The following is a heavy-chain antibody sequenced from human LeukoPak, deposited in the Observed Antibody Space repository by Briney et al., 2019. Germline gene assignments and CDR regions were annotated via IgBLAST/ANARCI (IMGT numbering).Heavy chain of an antibody. D-gene: IGHD5-12*01. J-gene: IGHJ3*02. CDR2: IYPGNSDT. V-gene: IGHV5-51*01. CDR3: ARPVESGYDNDAFDI. Sequence: GESLKISCKGSGYSFTGYWIGWVRHMPGKGLEWLGLIYPGNSDTRYNPSFQGQVTISADKSISTAYLQWSSLKASDTAMYYCARPVESGYDNDAFDIWGQGTMVTVSS. CDR1: GYSFTGYW.